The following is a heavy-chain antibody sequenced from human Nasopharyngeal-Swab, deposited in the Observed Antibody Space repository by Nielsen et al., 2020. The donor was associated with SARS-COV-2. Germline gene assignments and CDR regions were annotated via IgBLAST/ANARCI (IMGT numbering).Heavy chain of an antibody. V-gene: IGHV4-34*01. CDR3: ARGGNCSGGSCYSKWRSIWYFDL. CDR2: INHSGST. D-gene: IGHD2-15*01. CDR1: CGSFSAYY. Sequence: SQTLSLTCAVYCGSFSAYYWSWIRQPPGKGLEWIGEINHSGSTNYNPSLKSRVTISIDTSKNQFSLKLSSVTAADTAVYYCARGGNCSGGSCYSKWRSIWYFDLWGRGTLVTVSS. J-gene: IGHJ2*01.